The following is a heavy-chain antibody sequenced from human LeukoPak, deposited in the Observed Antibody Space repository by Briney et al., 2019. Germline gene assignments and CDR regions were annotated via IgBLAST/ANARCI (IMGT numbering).Heavy chain of an antibody. CDR2: IYYSGST. J-gene: IGHJ4*02. CDR1: GGSIRIHY. V-gene: IGHV4-59*08. Sequence: PSETLSLTCTVSGGSIRIHYWNWVRQPPGKGLEWIGHIYYSGSTNYNPSLKSRVTTSADTSKNQFSLKLSSVTAADTAVYYCARLNLPGSSSVDYWGQGTLVTVSS. D-gene: IGHD6-13*01. CDR3: ARLNLPGSSSVDY.